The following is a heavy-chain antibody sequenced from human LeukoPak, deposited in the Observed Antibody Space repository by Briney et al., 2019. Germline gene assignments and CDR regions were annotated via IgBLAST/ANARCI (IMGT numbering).Heavy chain of an antibody. Sequence: ASVKVSCKTSGYTFTSYYIHWVRQAPGEGLEWMGIMNPSGASITYAQKFQGRVTMTRDTSTSTVYMELSSLRSEDTAMYYCASSTVEMATILDHDWGQGTLVTVSS. V-gene: IGHV1-46*01. D-gene: IGHD5-24*01. J-gene: IGHJ4*02. CDR1: GYTFTSYY. CDR2: MNPSGASI. CDR3: ASSTVEMATILDHD.